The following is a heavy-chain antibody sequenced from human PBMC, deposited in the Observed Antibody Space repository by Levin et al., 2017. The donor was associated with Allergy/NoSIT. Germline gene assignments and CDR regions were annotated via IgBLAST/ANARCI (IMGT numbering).Heavy chain of an antibody. Sequence: GESLKISCAAFGVTFSDHGMHWVRQAPGKGLEWVALISFDGSTKYYLDSVKGRFTISRDNSQNTLYLQMNSLRAEDTAVYYCAKDVGRRQELPIPNWLDPWGQGTLVTVSS. D-gene: IGHD1-1*01. CDR2: ISFDGSTK. V-gene: IGHV3-30*18. CDR3: AKDVGRRQELPIPNWLDP. CDR1: GVTFSDHG. J-gene: IGHJ5*02.